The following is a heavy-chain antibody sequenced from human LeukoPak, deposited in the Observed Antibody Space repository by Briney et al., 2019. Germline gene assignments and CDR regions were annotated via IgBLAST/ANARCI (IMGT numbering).Heavy chain of an antibody. D-gene: IGHD6-13*01. J-gene: IGHJ5*02. CDR3: ARGPPASAGRWFDP. CDR2: TYYRSKWYN. V-gene: IGHV6-1*01. Sequence: TLPLPCPISGASVPSNKAAWHWIRHSPSRPLKWLGRTYYRSKWYNEYGVSVQSRITINPDTSKNQFSLQLNSVPPDDTAAYYPARGPPASAGRWFDPRCPATLVPDSS. CDR1: GASVPSNKAA.